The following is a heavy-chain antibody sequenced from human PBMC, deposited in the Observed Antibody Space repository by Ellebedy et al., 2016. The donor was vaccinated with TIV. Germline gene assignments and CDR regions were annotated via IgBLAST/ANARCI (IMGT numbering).Heavy chain of an antibody. CDR1: GFNLNDHY. J-gene: IGHJ4*02. D-gene: IGHD5-24*01. V-gene: IGHV3-72*01. Sequence: PGGSLRLSCLTSGFNLNDHYIDWVRQAPGKGLEWVGRARSKVARYSTEHAASVKGRLTISRDDSKNSIYLQMNSLKNDDTAVYYCVRVGRWLQYFYYWGQGILVTVSS. CDR2: ARSKVARYST. CDR3: VRVGRWLQYFYY.